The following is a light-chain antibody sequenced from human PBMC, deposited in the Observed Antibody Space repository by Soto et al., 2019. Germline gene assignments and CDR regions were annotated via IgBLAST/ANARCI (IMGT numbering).Light chain of an antibody. J-gene: IGKJ1*01. CDR3: QHYGSTPPWT. CDR2: GAS. V-gene: IGKV3-20*01. Sequence: EVVLTQSRATLSLSPGERATLSCRASQSFSSNYLAWYQHKPGQGPRLLIFGASSRATGIPDRFSGSGSGTDFTLTISRLEPEDFAVYYCQHYGSTPPWTFGQGTKVDIK. CDR1: QSFSSNY.